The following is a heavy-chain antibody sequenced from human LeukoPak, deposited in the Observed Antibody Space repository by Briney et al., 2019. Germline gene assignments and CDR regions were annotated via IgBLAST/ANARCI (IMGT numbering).Heavy chain of an antibody. CDR1: GFTFDRFT. D-gene: IGHD5-24*01. V-gene: IGHV3-43*01. J-gene: IGHJ3*01. Sequence: PGGSLRLSCAASGFTFDRFTIHWVRQTPGKGLEWVSLINRRGHTFYADSVKGRFTISRDNSRNSVFLQMNSLRPEDTALYYCAKEGDGYHWGQGTMVTVSS. CDR2: INRRGHT. CDR3: AKEGDGYH.